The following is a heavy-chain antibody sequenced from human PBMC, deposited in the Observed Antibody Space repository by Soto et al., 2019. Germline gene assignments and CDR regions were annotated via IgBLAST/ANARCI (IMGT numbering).Heavy chain of an antibody. CDR3: ARDAGYCSSTSCRQTYYYYYRMDV. D-gene: IGHD2-2*01. Sequence: SVKVSCKESGDRLSSYFMRWVLQGPGQGLEWMGSLIPIFGTASYAQKFQGRVTITADESTSTACMELSSLRSEDTAVYYCARDAGYCSSTSCRQTYYYYYRMDVWGQATTVTVSS. J-gene: IGHJ6*02. CDR2: LIPIFGTA. V-gene: IGHV1-69*13. CDR1: GDRLSSYF.